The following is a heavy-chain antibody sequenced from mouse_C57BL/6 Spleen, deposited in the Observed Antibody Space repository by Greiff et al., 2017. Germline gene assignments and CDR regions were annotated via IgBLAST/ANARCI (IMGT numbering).Heavy chain of an antibody. CDR2: LDPSDSYT. V-gene: IGHV1-69*01. J-gene: IGHJ2*01. D-gene: IGHD2-3*01. CDR3: ARGYDGYYGY. CDR1: GYTFTSYW. Sequence: QVQLKQPGAELVMPGASVKLSCKASGYTFTSYWMHWVKQRPGQGLEWIGELDPSDSYTNYNQKFKGKSTLTVDKSSSTAYMQLSSLTSEDSAVYYCARGYDGYYGYWGQGTTLTVSS.